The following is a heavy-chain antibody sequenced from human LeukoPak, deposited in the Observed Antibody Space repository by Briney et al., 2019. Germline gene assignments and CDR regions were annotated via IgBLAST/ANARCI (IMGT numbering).Heavy chain of an antibody. D-gene: IGHD3-10*01. Sequence: PSETLSLTCAVSGGSISSGGYSWSWIRQPPGKGLEWIGYIYHSGSTYYNPSLKSRVTISVDRSKNQFSLKLSSVTAADTAVYSCARAPLITMVRGVSRGWFDPWAREPWSPSPQ. J-gene: IGHJ5*02. CDR1: GGSISSGGYS. CDR2: IYHSGST. V-gene: IGHV4-30-2*01. CDR3: ARAPLITMVRGVSRGWFDP.